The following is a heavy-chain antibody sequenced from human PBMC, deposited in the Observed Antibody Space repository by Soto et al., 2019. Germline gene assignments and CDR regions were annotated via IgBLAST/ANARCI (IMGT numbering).Heavy chain of an antibody. V-gene: IGHV4-61*01. Sequence: PSETLSLTCTVSVGSVSSGNYYLSWIRQSPVKGLEWIGYIFYGGSTNYNPSLKSRVTISVDTSKNQFSLNLRSVTAADTAVYYCTRDVTTSGRHPPESTSGQGTMVTVSS. J-gene: IGHJ5*02. CDR1: VGSVSSGNYY. CDR3: TRDVTTSGRHPPEST. D-gene: IGHD6-19*01. CDR2: IFYGGST.